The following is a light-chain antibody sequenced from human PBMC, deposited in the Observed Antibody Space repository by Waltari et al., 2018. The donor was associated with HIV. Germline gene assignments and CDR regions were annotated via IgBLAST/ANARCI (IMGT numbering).Light chain of an antibody. CDR3: SSYTSSSTRV. CDR1: SSDVGGYNY. V-gene: IGLV2-14*03. J-gene: IGLJ3*02. Sequence: QSALTQPASVSGSPGQSIPIPCTGTSSDVGGYNYVSWYQRHPGKAPKLIIYDVSNRPSGVSNRFSGSKSGNRASLTISGLQAEDEADYYCSSYTSSSTRVFGGGTTVTVL. CDR2: DVS.